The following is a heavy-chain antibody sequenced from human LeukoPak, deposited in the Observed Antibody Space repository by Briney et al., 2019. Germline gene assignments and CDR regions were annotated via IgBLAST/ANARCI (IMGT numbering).Heavy chain of an antibody. J-gene: IGHJ6*03. CDR3: ARLSGSGSLFHYYYYYMDV. CDR1: GFTFSSYE. D-gene: IGHD3-10*01. Sequence: PGGSLRLSCAASGFTFSSYEMNWVRQAPGKGLEWVSYISSSGSTIYYADSVKGRFTISGDNAKNSLYLQMNSLRAEDTAVYYCARLSGSGSLFHYYYYYMDVWGKGTTVTVSS. CDR2: ISSSGSTI. V-gene: IGHV3-48*03.